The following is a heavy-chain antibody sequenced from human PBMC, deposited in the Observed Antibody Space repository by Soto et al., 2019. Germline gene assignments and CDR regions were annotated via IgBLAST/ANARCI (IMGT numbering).Heavy chain of an antibody. V-gene: IGHV3-21*01. CDR3: ARASSDTTIYYYGMDV. CDR2: ISSSSSYI. J-gene: IGHJ6*02. Sequence: PGGSLRLSCAASGFTFSSYSMNWVRQAPGKGLEWVSSISSSSSYIYYADSVKGRFTISRDNAKNSLYLQMNSLRAEDTAVYYCARASSDTTIYYYGMDVWGQGTTVTVSS. CDR1: GFTFSSYS.